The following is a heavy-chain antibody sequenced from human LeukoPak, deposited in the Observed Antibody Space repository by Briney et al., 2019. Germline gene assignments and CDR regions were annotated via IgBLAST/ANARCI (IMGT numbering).Heavy chain of an antibody. Sequence: GASVKVSCKVSGYTFTGYYMHWVRQAPGQGLEWMGWINPNSGGTNYAQKFQGRVTMTRDTSISTAYMELSRLRSDDTAVYYCARDQNYDFWSGYYYYYYYMDVWGKGTTVTVSS. CDR1: GYTFTGYY. CDR2: INPNSGGT. J-gene: IGHJ6*03. CDR3: ARDQNYDFWSGYYYYYYYMDV. D-gene: IGHD3-3*01. V-gene: IGHV1-2*02.